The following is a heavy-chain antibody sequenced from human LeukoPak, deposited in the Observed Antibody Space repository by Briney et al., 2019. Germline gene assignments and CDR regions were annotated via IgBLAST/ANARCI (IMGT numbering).Heavy chain of an antibody. CDR1: GGTFSSYA. CDR3: ARSDCSSTSCYGRPGWYFDL. Sequence: GASVKVSCKASGGTFSSYAISWVRQAPGQGLEWMGGIIPIFGTANYAQEFQGRVTITADESTSTAYMELSSLRSEDTAVYYCARSDCSSTSCYGRPGWYFDLWGRGTLVTVSS. D-gene: IGHD2-2*01. CDR2: IIPIFGTA. V-gene: IGHV1-69*13. J-gene: IGHJ2*01.